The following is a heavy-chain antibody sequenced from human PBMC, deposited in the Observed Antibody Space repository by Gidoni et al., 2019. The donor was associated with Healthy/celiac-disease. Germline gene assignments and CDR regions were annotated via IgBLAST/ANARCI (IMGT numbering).Heavy chain of an antibody. Sequence: TFSSYAMSWVRQAPGKGLEWVSAISGSGGSTYYADSVKGRFTISRDNSKNTLYLQMNSLRAEDTAVYYCAKDAPPSFYGYFGFDYWGQGTLVTVSS. D-gene: IGHD5-18*01. V-gene: IGHV3-23*01. CDR3: AKDAPPSFYGYFGFDY. J-gene: IGHJ4*02. CDR1: TFSSYA. CDR2: ISGSGGST.